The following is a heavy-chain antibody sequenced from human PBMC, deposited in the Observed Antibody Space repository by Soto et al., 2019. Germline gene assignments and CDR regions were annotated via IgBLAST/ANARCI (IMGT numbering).Heavy chain of an antibody. CDR1: GFSFSSYG. D-gene: IGHD6-13*01. CDR2: ISHDGAFK. Sequence: QRHLVESGGGVVQPGRSLRLSCAASGFSFSSYGMHCIRQAPGKGLEWVAVISHDGAFKDYADSVKGRFTISRDNSENTLFLEMNSLAPSASAVVSCAKDYGPTALYPYSNTHTDFWGQGTRVTVSS. J-gene: IGHJ4*02. CDR3: AKDYGPTALYPYSNTHTDF. V-gene: IGHV3-30*18.